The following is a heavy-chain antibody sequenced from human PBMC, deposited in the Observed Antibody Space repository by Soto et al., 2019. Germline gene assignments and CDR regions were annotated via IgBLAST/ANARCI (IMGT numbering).Heavy chain of an antibody. CDR2: IFYSGST. D-gene: IGHD6-19*01. CDR1: GGSISSSSYY. Sequence: PSETLSLTCTVSGGSISSSSYYWGWIRQPPGKGLEWIGSIFYSGSTYYNPSLKSRVTISVDTSKNQFSLKLSSVTAADTAVYYCVRHAQWVMRSYWGQGSLVTVSS. J-gene: IGHJ4*02. CDR3: VRHAQWVMRSY. V-gene: IGHV4-39*01.